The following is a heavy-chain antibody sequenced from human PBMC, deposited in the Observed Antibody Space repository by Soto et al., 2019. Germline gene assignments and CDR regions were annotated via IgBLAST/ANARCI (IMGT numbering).Heavy chain of an antibody. J-gene: IGHJ4*02. CDR1: GFIFRNYG. CDR3: AKGGVAAARGYFDH. V-gene: IGHV3-23*01. Sequence: EVQLLESGGGLVKPGGSLRLSCGASGFIFRNYGLSWVRQAPGMGLEWVSDISGSGSVTNYADSVKGRFTISRDNSNNTLSLQMDSLRAEDTAVYYCAKGGVAAARGYFDHWGQGTRVTVSS. D-gene: IGHD6-13*01. CDR2: ISGSGSVT.